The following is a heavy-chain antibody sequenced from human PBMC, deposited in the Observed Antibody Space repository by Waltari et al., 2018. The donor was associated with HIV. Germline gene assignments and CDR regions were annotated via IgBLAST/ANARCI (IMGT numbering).Heavy chain of an antibody. J-gene: IGHJ6*02. CDR3: ARGQDAILNGKYYFDGMDV. Sequence: QVQLQQWGTELLRPSETLSLTCAVYGGSLRGYYWTWVRRTPQRGREWNGEMKQYGSARYHPPLRSRAAIALDTSKNQFSLKMTSVTAADTGVYFCARGQDAILNGKYYFDGMDVWGQGTTVIVSS. D-gene: IGHD3-9*01. V-gene: IGHV4-34*01. CDR2: MKQYGSA. CDR1: GGSLRGYY.